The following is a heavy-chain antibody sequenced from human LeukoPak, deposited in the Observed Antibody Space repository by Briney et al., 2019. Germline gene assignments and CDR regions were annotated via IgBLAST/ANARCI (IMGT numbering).Heavy chain of an antibody. CDR3: TTGPGNSGY. CDR1: GLTFDNAW. D-gene: IGHD4-23*01. CDR2: IKSKNVGETT. J-gene: IGHJ4*02. Sequence: GGSLRLSCVVSGLTFDNAWMSWVRRAPGKGLEWVGRIKSKNVGETTEYAAPVQGRFTISRDDSKNTVYLQMSNLKTEDTAVYYCTTGPGNSGYWGQGTLVTVSS. V-gene: IGHV3-15*01.